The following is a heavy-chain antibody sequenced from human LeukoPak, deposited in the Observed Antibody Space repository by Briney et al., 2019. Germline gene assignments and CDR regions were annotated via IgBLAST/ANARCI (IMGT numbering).Heavy chain of an antibody. D-gene: IGHD3-10*01. CDR3: ARRSPTYYYGSGSYYLDY. CDR1: GGSFRGYY. CDR2: INHSGST. Sequence: SDTLSLTCAVYGGSFRGYYWSWIRQPPGKGLEWIGEINHSGSTNYNPSLKSRVTISVDTSKNQFSLKLSSVTAADTAVYYCARRSPTYYYGSGSYYLDYWGQGTLVTVSS. V-gene: IGHV4-34*01. J-gene: IGHJ4*02.